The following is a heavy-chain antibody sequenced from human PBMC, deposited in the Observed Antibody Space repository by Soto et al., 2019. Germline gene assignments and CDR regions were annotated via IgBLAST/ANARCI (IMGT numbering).Heavy chain of an antibody. D-gene: IGHD6-13*01. CDR1: GYTFTSYG. Sequence: ASVKVSCKASGYTFTSYGIHWVRQSPGQRLEWLGWINAANGDTKYSPKFQGRVTITRDTSASTAYMELSSLRSEDTAVYYCVRRHVSATGIDWFDPWGQGTLVTVSS. CDR3: VRRHVSATGIDWFDP. CDR2: INAANGDT. J-gene: IGHJ5*02. V-gene: IGHV1-3*01.